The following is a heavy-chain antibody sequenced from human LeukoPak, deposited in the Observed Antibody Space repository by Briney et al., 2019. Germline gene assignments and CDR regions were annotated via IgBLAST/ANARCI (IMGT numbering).Heavy chain of an antibody. CDR2: ISTSDSTI. CDR3: ARGPSQIYFDY. Sequence: PGGSLRLSCAASGFTFSDYYMSWVRQAPGKGLEWISYISTSDSTIYYADSVMGRFTISRDNAKNSLYLQMNGLRAEDTAVYYCARGPSQIYFDYWGQGNLVTVSS. CDR1: GFTFSDYY. J-gene: IGHJ4*02. V-gene: IGHV3-11*01.